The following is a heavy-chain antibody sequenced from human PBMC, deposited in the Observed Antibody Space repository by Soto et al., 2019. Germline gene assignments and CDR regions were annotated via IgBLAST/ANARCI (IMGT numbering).Heavy chain of an antibody. CDR2: ISYEGSKT. V-gene: IGHV3-30*18. CDR1: GFTFSDYG. CDR3: AKDHWAAYSGYAIRNDLDV. J-gene: IGHJ6*02. D-gene: IGHD5-12*01. Sequence: QVQLVESGGGVVQPGRSLRLSCAASGFTFSDYGIHWVRQAPGKGLAWVAVISYEGSKTYYADSVKGRFTISRDNSKNTLYLQMASLRPEDTAVYYCAKDHWAAYSGYAIRNDLDVWGQGTTVTVSS.